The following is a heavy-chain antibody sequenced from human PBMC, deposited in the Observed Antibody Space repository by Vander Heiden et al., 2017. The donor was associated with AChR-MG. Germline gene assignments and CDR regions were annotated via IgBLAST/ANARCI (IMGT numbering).Heavy chain of an antibody. Sequence: EVQLVESGGGLVQPGGSLRLSCAASGFTFDEYAMPWVRQAPGKGLEWVSGVSWNSDSIDYADSVKGRFTISRDNAKNSLYLQMNSLRAEDTALYYCARMHSNCCDRWGQGTLGTVSS. CDR2: VSWNSDSI. CDR1: GFTFDEYA. V-gene: IGHV3-9*01. CDR3: ARMHSNCCDR. J-gene: IGHJ5*02. D-gene: IGHD4-4*01.